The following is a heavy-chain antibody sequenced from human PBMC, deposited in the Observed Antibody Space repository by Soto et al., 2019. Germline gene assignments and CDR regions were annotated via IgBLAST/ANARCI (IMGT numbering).Heavy chain of an antibody. CDR1: GGSISSSSYY. V-gene: IGHV4-39*07. CDR2: IYYSGST. D-gene: IGHD3-22*01. CDR3: ASHTYYYDSSGYYFGAFDI. Sequence: PSETLSLTCTVSGGSISSSSYYWGWIRQPPGKGLEWIGSIYYSGSTYYNPSLKSRVTISVDTSKNQFSLKLSSVTAADTAVYYCASHTYYYDSSGYYFGAFDIWGQGTMVTVSS. J-gene: IGHJ3*02.